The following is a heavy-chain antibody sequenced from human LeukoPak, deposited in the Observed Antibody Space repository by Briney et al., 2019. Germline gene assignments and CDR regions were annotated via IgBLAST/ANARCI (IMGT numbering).Heavy chain of an antibody. D-gene: IGHD6-19*01. Sequence: ASVKVSCKASGYTFTGYYIHWVRQAPGQGLEWMGRIIPNSGDTKYAQKSKGRVAMTRDTSISTVYMELSGLRSDDTAVYHCARASSGLYFLDYWGQGTLVTVSS. V-gene: IGHV1-2*06. CDR1: GYTFTGYY. CDR2: IIPNSGDT. CDR3: ARASSGLYFLDY. J-gene: IGHJ4*02.